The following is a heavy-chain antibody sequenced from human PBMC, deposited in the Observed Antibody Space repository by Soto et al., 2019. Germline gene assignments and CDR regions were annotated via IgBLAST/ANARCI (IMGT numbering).Heavy chain of an antibody. CDR1: GGSISRGGYY. J-gene: IGHJ6*03. CDR2: IYYSGGP. Sequence: QVQLQESGPGLVQPSQTLSLTCTVSGGSISRGGYYWSWIRQHPGKGLEWIGYIYYSGGPYYNPSLKSRVTISVDPSENQFSLRLSSVTAEDPAVYYCARKDSGYADYMDVWGKGTTVTVSS. D-gene: IGHD5-12*01. V-gene: IGHV4-31*03. CDR3: ARKDSGYADYMDV.